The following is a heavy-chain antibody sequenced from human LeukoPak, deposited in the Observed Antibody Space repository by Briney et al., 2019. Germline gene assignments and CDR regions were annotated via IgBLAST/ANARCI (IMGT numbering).Heavy chain of an antibody. Sequence: ETLSLTCTVSSYSISTSYYWGWIRPPPGKGLEWVSAISGSGGSTYYADSVKGRFTISRDNSKNTLYLQMNSLRAEDTAVYYCAGDLNKIQLWAPRGSGPWGQGTLVTVSS. CDR1: SYSISTSY. V-gene: IGHV3-23*01. CDR3: AGDLNKIQLWAPRGSGP. CDR2: ISGSGGST. J-gene: IGHJ5*02. D-gene: IGHD5-18*01.